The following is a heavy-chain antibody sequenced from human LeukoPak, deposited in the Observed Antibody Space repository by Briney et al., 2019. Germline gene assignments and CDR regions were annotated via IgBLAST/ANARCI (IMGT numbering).Heavy chain of an antibody. D-gene: IGHD6-19*01. Sequence: SETLSLTCTVSGGSISSYYWSWIRQPPGKGLEWIGYIYYSGSTYYNPSLKSRVTISVDTSKNQFSLKLSSVTAADTAVYYCARPGSSGWDFDYWGQGTLVTVSS. CDR1: GGSISSYY. J-gene: IGHJ4*02. V-gene: IGHV4-59*08. CDR3: ARPGSSGWDFDY. CDR2: IYYSGST.